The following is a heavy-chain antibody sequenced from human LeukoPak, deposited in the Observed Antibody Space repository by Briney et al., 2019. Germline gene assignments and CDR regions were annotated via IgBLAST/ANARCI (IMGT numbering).Heavy chain of an antibody. Sequence: SETLSLTCAVYGGSLNDYLWSWIRQPPGQRLEWIGEVGHSGATNYNPSLKSRVTISVDTSKNQFSLKLTSVTAADTAVYYCARELISSRAAFDTWGQGTVVTVSS. CDR2: VGHSGAT. J-gene: IGHJ3*02. CDR3: ARELISSRAAFDT. D-gene: IGHD3-10*01. CDR1: GGSLNDYL. V-gene: IGHV4-34*01.